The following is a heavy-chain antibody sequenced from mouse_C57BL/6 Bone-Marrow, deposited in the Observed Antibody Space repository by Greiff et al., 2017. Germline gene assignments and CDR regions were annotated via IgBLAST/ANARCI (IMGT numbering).Heavy chain of an antibody. J-gene: IGHJ2*01. CDR1: GYTFTSYW. Sequence: VQLQQPGAELVKPGASVKLSCTASGYTFTSYWITWVQPRPGPGLAWIGDISPGSGSTNYTEPFQSKATLTVDTSSSTAYMQLSSLTSEDSAVYYCASGRDYDGSSYFDYWGQGTTLTVSS. D-gene: IGHD1-1*01. V-gene: IGHV1-55*01. CDR3: ASGRDYDGSSYFDY. CDR2: ISPGSGST.